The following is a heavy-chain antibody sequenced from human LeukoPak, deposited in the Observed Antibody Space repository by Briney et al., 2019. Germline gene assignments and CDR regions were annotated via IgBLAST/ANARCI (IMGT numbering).Heavy chain of an antibody. CDR2: IWYDGSNK. Sequence: GGSLRLSCAASGFTFSSYGMHWVRLAPGKGLEWVAVIWYDGSNKYYADSVKGRFTISRDNSKNTLYLQMNSLRAEDTAVYYCARDAEVGDLDYWGQGTLVTVSS. CDR1: GFTFSSYG. CDR3: ARDAEVGDLDY. V-gene: IGHV3-33*08. D-gene: IGHD5-24*01. J-gene: IGHJ4*02.